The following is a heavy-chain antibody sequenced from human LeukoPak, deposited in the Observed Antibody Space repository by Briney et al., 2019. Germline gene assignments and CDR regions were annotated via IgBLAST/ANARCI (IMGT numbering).Heavy chain of an antibody. CDR2: IYYGGST. V-gene: IGHV4-39*07. CDR1: GGSISSTIYY. CDR3: ARSPAPYQLLYFFDL. J-gene: IGHJ4*02. D-gene: IGHD2-2*02. Sequence: SETLSLTCTVSGGSISSTIYYWGWIRQPPGKGLEWIGSIYYGGSTYYNPSLKSRVTISVDTSKNQFSLKLSSVTAADTAVYYCARSPAPYQLLYFFDLWGQGTLVTVSS.